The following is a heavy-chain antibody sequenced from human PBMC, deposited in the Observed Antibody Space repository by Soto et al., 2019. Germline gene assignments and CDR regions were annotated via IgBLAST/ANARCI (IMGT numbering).Heavy chain of an antibody. Sequence: QVQLVQSGAEVKKPGASVKVSCKASGYTFTSYGISWVRQAPGQGLEWVGWISAYNGNTNYAQKFQGRVTMTTDTSTSTAYMELRSLRSDDTAVYFCAGMRGHWELLPLHFDFWGQGTLLTVSS. D-gene: IGHD1-26*01. CDR2: ISAYNGNT. CDR3: AGMRGHWELLPLHFDF. CDR1: GYTFTSYG. J-gene: IGHJ4*02. V-gene: IGHV1-18*04.